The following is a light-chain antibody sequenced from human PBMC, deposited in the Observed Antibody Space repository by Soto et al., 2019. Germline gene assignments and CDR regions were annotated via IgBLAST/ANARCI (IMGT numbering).Light chain of an antibody. J-gene: IGLJ1*01. CDR3: SSYTSSSTRV. CDR1: SSDVGGYNY. Sequence: YALTQAAPVSGAPGTAINTSPPGHSSDVGGYNYVSWYQQHPGKAPKLMIYDVSNRPSGVSNRFSGSKTGNTASLTISGLQAEDEADYYCSSYTSSSTRVFGTGTKVTVL. CDR2: DVS. V-gene: IGLV2-14*01.